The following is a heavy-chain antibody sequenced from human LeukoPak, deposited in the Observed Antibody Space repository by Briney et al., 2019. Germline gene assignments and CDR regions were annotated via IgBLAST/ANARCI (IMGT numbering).Heavy chain of an antibody. Sequence: SVKVSCKASGGTFSSYTISWVRQAPGQGLEWMGRIIPILGIANYAQKFQGRVTITADKSTSTAYMELSSLRSEDTAAYYCASEKVPNLVLGANDYWGQGTLVTVSS. CDR3: ASEKVPNLVLGANDY. CDR1: GGTFSSYT. CDR2: IIPILGIA. J-gene: IGHJ4*02. D-gene: IGHD1-26*01. V-gene: IGHV1-69*02.